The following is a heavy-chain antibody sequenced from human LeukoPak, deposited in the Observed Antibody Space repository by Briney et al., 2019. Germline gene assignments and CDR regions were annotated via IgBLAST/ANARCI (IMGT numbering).Heavy chain of an antibody. CDR1: GFTFSSYA. CDR2: ISGSGGST. CDR3: AAHEYYYYYGMDV. V-gene: IGHV3-23*01. J-gene: IGHJ6*02. Sequence: GGSLRLSCAASGFTFSSYAMSWVRQAPGKGLEWVSAISGSGGSTYYADSVKGRFTISRDNSKNTLYLQTNSLRAEDTAVYYCAAHEYYYYYGMDVWGQGTTVTVSS.